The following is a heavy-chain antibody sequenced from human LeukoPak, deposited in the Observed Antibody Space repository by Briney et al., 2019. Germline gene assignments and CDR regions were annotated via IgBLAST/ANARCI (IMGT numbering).Heavy chain of an antibody. CDR1: GFTFSTYS. CDR2: MSSSSSTI. Sequence: GGSLRLSCAASGFTFSTYSMNWVRQAPGKGLEWVSYMSSSSSTIYYADSVKGRFTISRDNAKNSLYLQMNSLRAEDTAVYYCARHPYRGSGSPIYYMDVWGKGTTVTVSS. V-gene: IGHV3-48*01. CDR3: ARHPYRGSGSPIYYMDV. J-gene: IGHJ6*03. D-gene: IGHD3-10*01.